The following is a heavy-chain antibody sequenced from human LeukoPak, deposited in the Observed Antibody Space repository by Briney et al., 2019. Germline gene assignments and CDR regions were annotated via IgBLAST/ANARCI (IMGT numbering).Heavy chain of an antibody. Sequence: GGSLRLSCAASGFTVSSNYMSWVRQAPGKGLEWVSVIYSGGSTYYADSVKGRFTTSRDNSKNTLYLQMNSLRAEDTAVYYCARGDSSGYYYFEYWGQGTLVTVSS. CDR2: IYSGGST. D-gene: IGHD6-19*01. CDR3: ARGDSSGYYYFEY. CDR1: GFTVSSNY. V-gene: IGHV3-53*01. J-gene: IGHJ4*02.